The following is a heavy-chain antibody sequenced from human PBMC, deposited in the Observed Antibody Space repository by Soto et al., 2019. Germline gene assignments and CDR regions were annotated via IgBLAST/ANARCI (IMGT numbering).Heavy chain of an antibody. Sequence: GGSLRLSCAASGFIFRDWFMSWIRQAPGKGLEWISYISKDSGRATRYADSVKGRFTISRDNAKNTLYVQMNSLRGEDTAIYYCAKDRSNSWAFDYWGQGTLVTVSS. CDR2: ISKDSGRAT. V-gene: IGHV3-11*04. D-gene: IGHD6-13*01. CDR1: GFIFRDWF. J-gene: IGHJ4*02. CDR3: AKDRSNSWAFDY.